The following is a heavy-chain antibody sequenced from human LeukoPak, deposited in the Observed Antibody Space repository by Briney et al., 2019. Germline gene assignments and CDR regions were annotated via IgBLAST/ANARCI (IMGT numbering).Heavy chain of an antibody. CDR3: ARKLYDSSRYGQTYYFDY. V-gene: IGHV1-18*01. Sequence: ASVKVSCKASGYTFTSYGISWVRQAPGQGLEWMGWISAYNGNTNYAQNLQGRVTMTTDTSTTTAYMELRSLRSDDTAVYYCARKLYDSSRYGQTYYFDYWGQGTLVTVSS. CDR2: ISAYNGNT. CDR1: GYTFTSYG. J-gene: IGHJ4*02. D-gene: IGHD3-22*01.